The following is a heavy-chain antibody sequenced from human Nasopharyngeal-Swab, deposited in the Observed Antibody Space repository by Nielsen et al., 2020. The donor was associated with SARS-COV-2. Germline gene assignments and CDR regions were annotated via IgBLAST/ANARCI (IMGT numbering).Heavy chain of an antibody. CDR2: IWYDGSNK. CDR3: VREAGYCSGGSCYSGPFDY. J-gene: IGHJ4*02. D-gene: IGHD2-15*01. V-gene: IGHV3-33*01. Sequence: WIRQPPGKGLEWVAVIWYDGSNKYYADSVKGRFTISRDNSKNTLYLQMISLRAEDTAVYYCVREAGYCSGGSCYSGPFDYWGQGTLVTVSS.